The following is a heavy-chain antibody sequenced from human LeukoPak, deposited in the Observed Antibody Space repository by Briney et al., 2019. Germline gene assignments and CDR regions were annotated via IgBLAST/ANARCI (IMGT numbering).Heavy chain of an antibody. CDR2: IYYSGST. CDR1: GGSISSYY. CDR3: ARVATYYYYYMDV. Sequence: SETLSLTCTVSGGSISSYYWSWIRQPPGKGLEWIGDIYYSGSTNYNPSLKSRVTISVDTSKNQFSLKLSSVTAADTAVYYCARVATYYYYYMDVWGKGTTVIISS. J-gene: IGHJ6*03. V-gene: IGHV4-59*01.